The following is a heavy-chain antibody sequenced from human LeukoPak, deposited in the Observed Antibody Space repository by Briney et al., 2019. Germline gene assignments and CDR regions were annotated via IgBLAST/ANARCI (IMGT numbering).Heavy chain of an antibody. J-gene: IGHJ4*02. V-gene: IGHV3-21*01. CDR1: EFTFSSYS. Sequence: GGSLRLSCAASEFTFSSYSMNWVRQAPGKGLEWVSSISSSSSYIYYADSVKGRFTISRDNAKNSLYLQMNSLRAEDTAVYYCAQGAFLWSPDYWGQGTLVTVSS. CDR3: AQGAFLWSPDY. D-gene: IGHD2/OR15-2a*01. CDR2: ISSSSSYI.